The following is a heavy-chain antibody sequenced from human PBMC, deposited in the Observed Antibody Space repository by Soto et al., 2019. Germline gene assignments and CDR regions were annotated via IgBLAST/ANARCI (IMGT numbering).Heavy chain of an antibody. CDR3: ARDLYYSSGRYFDHDAFDI. Sequence: GASVKVSCKASGYNFTSYGISWVRQAPGQGLEWMGWISPHNDRTKYARRFQDRVTMTTETPTSTVYMELGSLRSDDTAVYYCARDLYYSSGRYFDHDAFDIWRQGTVVTVSS. CDR1: GYNFTSYG. V-gene: IGHV1-18*01. J-gene: IGHJ3*02. CDR2: ISPHNDRT. D-gene: IGHD6-19*01.